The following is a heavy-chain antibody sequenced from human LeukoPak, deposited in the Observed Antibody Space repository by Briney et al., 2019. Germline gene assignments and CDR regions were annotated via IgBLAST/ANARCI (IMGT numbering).Heavy chain of an antibody. CDR3: ARSEGCSSTSCYGYYFDY. V-gene: IGHV4-61*02. CDR2: IYTSGST. CDR1: GGSISSGSYY. J-gene: IGHJ4*02. Sequence: PSETLSLTCTVSGGSISSGSYYWSWIRQPAGKGLEWIGRIYTSGSTNYNPSLKSRVTISVDTSKNQFSLKLSSVTAADTAVYYCARSEGCSSTSCYGYYFDYWGQGTLVTVSS. D-gene: IGHD2-2*01.